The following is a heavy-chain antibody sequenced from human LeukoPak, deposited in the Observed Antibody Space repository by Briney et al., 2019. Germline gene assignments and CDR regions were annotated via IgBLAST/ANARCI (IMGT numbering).Heavy chain of an antibody. J-gene: IGHJ4*02. CDR2: IREDGSEA. CDR1: GFIFSNFW. Sequence: GGSLRLSCEASGFIFSNFWMSWVRQAPGKRLEWVANIREDGSEAYYVDFVKGRFTISRDNDKNSLHLQMNSLRVGDTAVYYCARVLYFRENSYAGPFDQWGQGTLVTVSS. V-gene: IGHV3-7*01. D-gene: IGHD5-18*01. CDR3: ARVLYFRENSYAGPFDQ.